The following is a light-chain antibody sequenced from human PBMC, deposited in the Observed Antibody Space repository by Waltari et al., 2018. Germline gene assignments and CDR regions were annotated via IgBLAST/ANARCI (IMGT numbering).Light chain of an antibody. Sequence: QSVLTQPPSASGTPGQRVTISFSGSMSNLEVDIISGLQHHPGRAPTLLIYNNNQRPAGVPSRFSASKSGTAASLAISGLQSEDEADYYCAAWADSLSGYVFGTGTKVTVL. CDR3: AAWADSLSGYV. CDR2: NNN. J-gene: IGLJ1*01. CDR1: MSNLEVDI. V-gene: IGLV1-44*01.